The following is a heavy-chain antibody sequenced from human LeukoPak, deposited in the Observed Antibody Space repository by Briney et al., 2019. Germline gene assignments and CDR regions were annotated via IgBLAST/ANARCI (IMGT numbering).Heavy chain of an antibody. V-gene: IGHV3-49*04. CDR2: IRSKVYGGTP. CDR1: GFTFGDYA. CDR3: TRDQTPYY. Sequence: GGTLRLSCTASGFTFGDYAMTWVRQAPGKGLEWVGFIRSKVYGGTPEYAASVKGRFTISRDDSKGIAYLQMNSLKTEDTAVYYCTRDQTPYYWGQGTLVTVSS. J-gene: IGHJ4*02.